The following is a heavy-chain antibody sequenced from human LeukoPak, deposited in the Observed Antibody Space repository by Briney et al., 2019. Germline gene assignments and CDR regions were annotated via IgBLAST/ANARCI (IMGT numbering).Heavy chain of an antibody. D-gene: IGHD2/OR15-2a*01. Sequence: GRSLRLSCAASGFTFSSYGMHWVRQAPCKGLEWVAVISYDGSNKYYADSVKGRFTISRDNSKNTLYLQMNSLRAEDTAVYYCAKSAGYFFFDYWGQGTLVTVSS. CDR2: ISYDGSNK. V-gene: IGHV3-30*18. CDR1: GFTFSSYG. CDR3: AKSAGYFFFDY. J-gene: IGHJ4*02.